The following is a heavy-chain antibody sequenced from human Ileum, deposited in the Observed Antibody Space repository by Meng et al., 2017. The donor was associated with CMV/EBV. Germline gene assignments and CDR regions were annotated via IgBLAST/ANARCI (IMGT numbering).Heavy chain of an antibody. CDR3: VRGNWVSDF. CDR2: INSRGRI. Sequence: GPLTQWRAQVFTAPETLYITHHGSAVCFTGYHGTWIRQAPGKGPEWIGEINSRGRIHYNPSLESRVTISLDMSTNQLSLKLNAVTAADTAVYYCVRGNWVSDFCGQGTLVTVSS. V-gene: IGHV4-34*01. CDR1: AVCFTGYH. J-gene: IGHJ4*02. D-gene: IGHD7-27*01.